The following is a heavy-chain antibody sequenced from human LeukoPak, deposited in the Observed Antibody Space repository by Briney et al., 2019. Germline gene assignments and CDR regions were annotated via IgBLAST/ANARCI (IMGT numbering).Heavy chain of an antibody. CDR2: ISAYNGNT. CDR3: ARSNYYYYYMVV. J-gene: IGHJ6*03. CDR1: GYTFTSYG. V-gene: IGHV1-18*01. Sequence: ASVKVSCKASGYTFTSYGISWVRQAPGQGLEWMGWISAYNGNTNYAQKLQGRVTMTTDISTSTAYMELRSLRSDDTAVYYCARSNYYYYYMVVWGKGTTVTVSS.